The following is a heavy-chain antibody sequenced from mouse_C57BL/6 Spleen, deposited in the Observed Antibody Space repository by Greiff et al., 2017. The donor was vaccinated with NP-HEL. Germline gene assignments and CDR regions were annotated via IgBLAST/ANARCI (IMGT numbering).Heavy chain of an antibody. CDR3: ARRYGNHADY. J-gene: IGHJ2*01. CDR1: GFTFSDYG. Sequence: EVMLVESGGGLVKPGGSLKLSCAASGFTFSDYGMHWVRQAPEKGLEWVAYISSGSSTIYYADTVKGRFTISRDNAKNTLFLQMTSLRSEDTAMYYCARRYGNHADYWGQGTTLTVSS. V-gene: IGHV5-17*01. D-gene: IGHD2-10*02. CDR2: ISSGSSTI.